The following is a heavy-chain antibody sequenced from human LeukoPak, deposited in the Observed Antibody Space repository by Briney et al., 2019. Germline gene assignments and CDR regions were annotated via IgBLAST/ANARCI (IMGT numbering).Heavy chain of an antibody. D-gene: IGHD3-3*01. Sequence: ASVKVSCKASGYTLSDYYIHWLRQAPGQGLEWMGWINPNSAGTNYARKFQGRVSMTRDTTIGTAYMELSGLRSDDTAVYYSARPRYHFWSGPYYFDSWGQGTLVTVSS. J-gene: IGHJ4*02. V-gene: IGHV1-2*02. CDR1: GYTLSDYY. CDR3: ARPRYHFWSGPYYFDS. CDR2: INPNSAGT.